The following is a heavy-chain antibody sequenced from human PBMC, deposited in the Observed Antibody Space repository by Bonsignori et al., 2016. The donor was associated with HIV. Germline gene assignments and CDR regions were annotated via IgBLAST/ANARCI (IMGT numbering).Heavy chain of an antibody. CDR3: ARDVRLTYCGGECAMPANY. V-gene: IGHV3-11*01. D-gene: IGHD2-21*01. CDR2: ISDSGSVM. Sequence: RQAPGKGLEWLSFISDSGSVMYYADSVKGRFTISRDNAKNSLYLQMNSLRAEDTAVYYCARDVRLTYCGGECAMPANYWGQGTLVTVSS. J-gene: IGHJ4*02.